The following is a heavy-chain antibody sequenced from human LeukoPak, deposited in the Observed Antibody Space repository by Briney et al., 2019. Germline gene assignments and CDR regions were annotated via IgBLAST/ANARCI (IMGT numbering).Heavy chain of an antibody. CDR1: GFTFDDYA. D-gene: IGHD6-13*01. Sequence: PGRSLRLSCAASGFTFDDYAMHWVRQVPGKGLEWVSGISWNSGSIGYADSVKGRFTISRDNAKNSLYLQMNSLRAEDTALYYCAKDMSSSWYGLDYWGQGTLVTVSS. V-gene: IGHV3-9*01. J-gene: IGHJ4*02. CDR3: AKDMSSSWYGLDY. CDR2: ISWNSGSI.